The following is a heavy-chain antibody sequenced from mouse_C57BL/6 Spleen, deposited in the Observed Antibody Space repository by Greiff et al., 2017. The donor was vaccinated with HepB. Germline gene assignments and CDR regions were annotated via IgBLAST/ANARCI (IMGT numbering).Heavy chain of an antibody. J-gene: IGHJ2*01. V-gene: IGHV1-26*01. D-gene: IGHD1-1*01. CDR1: GYTFTDYY. CDR3: AREGPHYYGSSYDY. Sequence: EVQLQQSGPELVKPGASVKISCKASGYTFTDYYMNWVKQSHGKSLEWIGDINPNNGGTSYNQKFKGKATLTVDKSSSTAYMELRSLTSEDSAVYYCAREGPHYYGSSYDYWGQGTTLTVSS. CDR2: INPNNGGT.